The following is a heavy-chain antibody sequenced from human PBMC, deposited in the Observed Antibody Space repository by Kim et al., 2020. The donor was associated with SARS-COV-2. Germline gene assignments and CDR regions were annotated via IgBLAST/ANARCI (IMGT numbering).Heavy chain of an antibody. J-gene: IGHJ4*02. D-gene: IGHD6-19*01. V-gene: IGHV4-39*01. CDR3: ARQRIAVAGPFDY. Sequence: TPSLRTRFTMSVEPSTNQFSLNLNSVTATDTAVYYCARQRIAVAGPFDYWGQGTLVTVYS.